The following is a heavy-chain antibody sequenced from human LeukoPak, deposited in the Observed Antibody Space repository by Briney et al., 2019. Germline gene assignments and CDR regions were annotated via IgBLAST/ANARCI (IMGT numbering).Heavy chain of an antibody. Sequence: PGGSLRLSCAASGFTFSSYEMNWVRQAPGEGLEWVSAISGSGGSTYYADSVKGRFTISRDNSKNTLYLQMNSLRAEDTAVYYCVASETSIWGSYPLYWGQGTLVTVSS. J-gene: IGHJ4*02. CDR3: VASETSIWGSYPLY. CDR1: GFTFSSYE. V-gene: IGHV3-23*01. D-gene: IGHD3-16*02. CDR2: ISGSGGST.